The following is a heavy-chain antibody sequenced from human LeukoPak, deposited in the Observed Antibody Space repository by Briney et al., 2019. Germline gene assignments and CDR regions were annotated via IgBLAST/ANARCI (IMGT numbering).Heavy chain of an antibody. CDR2: IYYSGST. CDR3: ARGLPSNTAMVKGAIDY. J-gene: IGHJ4*02. V-gene: IGHV4-39*01. D-gene: IGHD5-18*01. Sequence: SETLSLTCTVSGGSISSYYWGWIRQPPGKGLEWIGSIYYSGSTYYNPSLKSRVTISVDTSKNQFSLKLSSVTAADTAVYYCARGLPSNTAMVKGAIDYWGQGTLVTVSS. CDR1: GGSISSYY.